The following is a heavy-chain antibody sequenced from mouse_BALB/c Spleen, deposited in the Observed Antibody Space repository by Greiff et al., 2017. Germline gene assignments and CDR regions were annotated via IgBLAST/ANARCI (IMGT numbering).Heavy chain of an antibody. CDR2: IYSGTGGT. D-gene: IGHD2-4*01. V-gene: IGHV1-55*01. Sequence: SFNLSFPPSFFTFIIIYIIFFNQNPLQLLYFISFIYSGTGGTSYNQKFTGKAQLTVDTSSSTAYMQFSSLTTEDSAIYYCARHVDYDSGFAYWGQGTLVTVYA. J-gene: IGHJ3*01. CDR3: ARHVDYDSGFAY. CDR1: FFTFIIIY.